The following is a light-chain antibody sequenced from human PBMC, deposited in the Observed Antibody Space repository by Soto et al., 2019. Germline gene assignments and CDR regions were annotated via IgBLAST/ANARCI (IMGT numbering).Light chain of an antibody. CDR3: YSYTSSSINV. CDR1: SSDIGGYNF. V-gene: IGLV2-14*01. CDR2: AVS. J-gene: IGLJ1*01. Sequence: QSVLTQPASVSGSPGQSITISCTGTSSDIGGYNFVSWYQHHPGKAPKLMIFAVSNRPSGVSNRFSGSKSGNTASLTISGLQPEDEADYFCYSYTSSSINVFGSGTKLTVL.